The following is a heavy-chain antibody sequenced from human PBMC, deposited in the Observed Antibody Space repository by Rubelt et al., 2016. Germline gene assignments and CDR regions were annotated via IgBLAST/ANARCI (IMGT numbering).Heavy chain of an antibody. CDR1: GDSISSDNYY. J-gene: IGHJ3*02. V-gene: IGHV4-31*03. D-gene: IGHD1-26*01. Sequence: QVQLQESGPGLVKPSQTLSLTCTVSGDSISSDNYYWSWIRQHPGKGLEWIGYISNRWTTYYNPSLKSRLSISMDMSKNQFSLKLGSVTAAETAVYYCAGRGDLVDNAFDIWGQGTLVTVS. CDR2: ISNRWTT. CDR3: AGRGDLVDNAFDI.